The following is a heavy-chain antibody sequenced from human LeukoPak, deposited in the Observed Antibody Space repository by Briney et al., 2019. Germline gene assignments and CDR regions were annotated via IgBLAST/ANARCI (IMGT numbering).Heavy chain of an antibody. D-gene: IGHD3-10*01. CDR2: IYYSGST. CDR3: ARSTMVRAWFDP. Sequence: SETLSLTCTVSGGSISSSSYYWGWIRQPPGKGLEWIGSIYYSGSTYYNPSLKSRVTISVDTSKNQFSLKLSSVTAADTAVYYCARSTMVRAWFDPWGQGTLVTVSS. CDR1: GGSISSSSYY. V-gene: IGHV4-39*07. J-gene: IGHJ5*02.